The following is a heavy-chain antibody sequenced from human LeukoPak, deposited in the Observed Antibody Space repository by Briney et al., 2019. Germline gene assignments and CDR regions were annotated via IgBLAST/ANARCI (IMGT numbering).Heavy chain of an antibody. D-gene: IGHD2-2*01. CDR2: INHSGGT. J-gene: IGHJ4*02. CDR1: GGSFSGYY. V-gene: IGHV4-34*01. CDR3: AIVVPAGPLGHFDY. Sequence: SETLSLTCAVYGGSFSGYYWSWIRQPPGKGLEWIGEINHSGGTNYNPSLKSRVTISVDTSKNQFSLKLSSVTAADTAVYYCAIVVPAGPLGHFDYWGQGTLVTVSS.